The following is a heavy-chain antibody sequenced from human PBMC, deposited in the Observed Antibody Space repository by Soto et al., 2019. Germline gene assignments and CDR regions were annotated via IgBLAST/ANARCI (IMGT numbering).Heavy chain of an antibody. CDR1: GGTFSSYA. CDR2: IIPIFGPA. V-gene: IGHV1-69*13. CDR3: ARDEQQLVLNYYYYGMDV. D-gene: IGHD6-13*01. J-gene: IGHJ6*02. Sequence: GASVKVSCKASGGTFSSYAISWARQAPGQGLEGMGGIIPIFGPANYAQKFQGRVTITADESTSTAYRELSSLRSEDTAVYYCARDEQQLVLNYYYYGMDVWGQGTTVTVPS.